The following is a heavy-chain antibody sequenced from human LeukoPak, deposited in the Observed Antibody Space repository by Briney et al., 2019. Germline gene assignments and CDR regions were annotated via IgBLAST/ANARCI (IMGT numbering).Heavy chain of an antibody. CDR3: ARLGEVVTGSGWYYFDY. J-gene: IGHJ4*02. D-gene: IGHD6-19*01. CDR2: IYYSGST. CDR1: GGSISSSSYY. V-gene: IGHV4-39*01. Sequence: SETLSLTCTVSGGSISSSSYYWGWIRQPPGKGLEWIGSIYYSGSTYYNPSLKSRVTISVDTSKNQFSLKLSSVTAADTAVYYCARLGEVVTGSGWYYFDYRGQGTLVTVSS.